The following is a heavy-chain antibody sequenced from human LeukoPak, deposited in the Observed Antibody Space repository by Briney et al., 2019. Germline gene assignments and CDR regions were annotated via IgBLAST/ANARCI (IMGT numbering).Heavy chain of an antibody. CDR1: GFTFSSYA. CDR2: ISGSGGRT. J-gene: IGHJ4*02. Sequence: PGGSLRLSCAASGFTFSSYAMNWVRQAPGKGLEWVSAISGSGGRTYYANSVEGRFTFPRDNSKNTLYLQMHSLRAEDTAVYYCARDRSSYEYYFDYWGQGTLVTVSS. V-gene: IGHV3-23*01. CDR3: ARDRSSYEYYFDY. D-gene: IGHD5-12*01.